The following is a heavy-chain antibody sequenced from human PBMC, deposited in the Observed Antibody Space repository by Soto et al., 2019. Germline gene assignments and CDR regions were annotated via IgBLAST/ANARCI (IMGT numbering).Heavy chain of an antibody. CDR1: GASIRSNNR. V-gene: IGHV4-4*02. D-gene: IGHD1-26*01. CDR3: ARVYSGSYSDS. Sequence: QVQLQESGPGLVKPSGTLSLTCAVSGASIRSNNRWSWVRQPPGKGLEWIGEIFHSGSTNYNPSLKTRLTLSGDKSKNQFSLKLSSVTAADPAVYYCARVYSGSYSDSWGRGTLVTVSS. CDR2: IFHSGST. J-gene: IGHJ4*02.